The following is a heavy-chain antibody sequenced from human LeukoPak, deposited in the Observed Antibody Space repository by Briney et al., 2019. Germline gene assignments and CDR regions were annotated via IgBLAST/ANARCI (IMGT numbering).Heavy chain of an antibody. CDR2: IYVSGNT. Sequence: SQTLSLTCTVSGASLSSDGYYWSWIRQPAGKGLEWIGRIYVSGNTNYNPSLKSRVTVSVDTSKNQFTLNLSSVTAADTAVYYCARPMVRGVYGMDVWGQGTTVTVSS. CDR3: ARPMVRGVYGMDV. CDR1: GASLSSDGYY. V-gene: IGHV4-61*02. D-gene: IGHD3-10*01. J-gene: IGHJ6*02.